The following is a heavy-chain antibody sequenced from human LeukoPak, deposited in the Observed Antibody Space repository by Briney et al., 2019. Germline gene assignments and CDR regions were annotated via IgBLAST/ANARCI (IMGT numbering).Heavy chain of an antibody. D-gene: IGHD5-12*01. Sequence: ASVKVSCKASGYTFTRYAMNWVRQAPGQGLEWMGWINTNTGNPTYAQGFTGRFVFSLDTSVSTAYLQISSLKAEDTAVYYCARAWPSSGDYYYGMDVWGQGTTVTVSS. J-gene: IGHJ6*02. V-gene: IGHV7-4-1*02. CDR2: INTNTGNP. CDR1: GYTFTRYA. CDR3: ARAWPSSGDYYYGMDV.